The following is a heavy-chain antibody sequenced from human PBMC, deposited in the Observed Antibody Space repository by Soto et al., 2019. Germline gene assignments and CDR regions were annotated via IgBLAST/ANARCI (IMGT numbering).Heavy chain of an antibody. J-gene: IGHJ4*02. CDR2: ISAYNGNT. Sequence: QVQLVQSGAEVKKPGASVKVSCKASGYTFTSYGISWVRQAPGQGLEWMGWISAYNGNTKYAQKPQCXXTXPTDTSTSTASMELRSLRSDDTAVYYCAREPNYFAYWGQGTLVTVSS. CDR1: GYTFTSYG. V-gene: IGHV1-18*01. CDR3: AREPNYFAY.